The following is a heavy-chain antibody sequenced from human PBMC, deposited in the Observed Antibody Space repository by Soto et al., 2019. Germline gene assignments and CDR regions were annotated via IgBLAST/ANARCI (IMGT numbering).Heavy chain of an antibody. CDR1: GGTFSSYT. CDR3: ARGLKPPAYCSSTSCYYHYYYMDV. J-gene: IGHJ6*03. Sequence: SVKVSCKASGGTFSSYTISWVRQAPGQGLEWMGRIIPILGIANYAQKFQGRVTITADKSTSTAYMELSSLRSEDTAVYYCARGLKPPAYCSSTSCYYHYYYMDVWGKGTTVTVSS. V-gene: IGHV1-69*02. D-gene: IGHD2-2*01. CDR2: IIPILGIA.